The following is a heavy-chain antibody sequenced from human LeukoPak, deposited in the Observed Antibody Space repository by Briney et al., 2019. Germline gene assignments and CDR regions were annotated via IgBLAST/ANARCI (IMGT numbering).Heavy chain of an antibody. V-gene: IGHV1-18*01. CDR2: ISAYNGNT. Sequence: ASEKVSCKASGYTFTSYGISWVRQAPGQGLEWMGWISAYNGNTNYAQKLQGRVTMTTDTSTSTAYMELRSLRSDDTAVHYCARVPSGVTTVWFDPWGQGTLVTVSS. J-gene: IGHJ5*02. D-gene: IGHD4-11*01. CDR3: ARVPSGVTTVWFDP. CDR1: GYTFTSYG.